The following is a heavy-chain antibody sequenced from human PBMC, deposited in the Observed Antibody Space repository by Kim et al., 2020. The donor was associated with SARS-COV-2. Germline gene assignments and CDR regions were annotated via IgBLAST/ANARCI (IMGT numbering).Heavy chain of an antibody. CDR3: AKRDCSTASGHFYYFDY. J-gene: IGHJ4*02. Sequence: GGSRRLSCAASGFTFSSFCMHWVRQVPGKGLVWGSGINGDGSSTNYADSVKGRFTISRDKAKNTLYLQMNSLRADDTAIYYCAKRDCSTASGHFYYFDYWGQGSLVTVSS. CDR1: GFTFSSFC. D-gene: IGHD2-2*01. CDR2: INGDGSST. V-gene: IGHV3-74*01.